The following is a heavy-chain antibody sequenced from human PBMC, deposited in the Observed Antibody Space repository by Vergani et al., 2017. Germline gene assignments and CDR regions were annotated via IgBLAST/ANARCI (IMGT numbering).Heavy chain of an antibody. CDR2: INPNSGGT. D-gene: IGHD3-22*01. Sequence: QVQLVQSGAEVKKPGASVKVSCKASGYTFTGYYMHWVRQAPGQGLEWMGWINPNSGGTNYAQKFQGRVTMTRDTSISPAYMELSRLRSDDTAVYYCARDLXYYDSSGYYPVPYYYMDVWGKGTTVTVSS. CDR3: ARDLXYYDSSGYYPVPYYYMDV. CDR1: GYTFTGYY. J-gene: IGHJ6*03. V-gene: IGHV1-2*02.